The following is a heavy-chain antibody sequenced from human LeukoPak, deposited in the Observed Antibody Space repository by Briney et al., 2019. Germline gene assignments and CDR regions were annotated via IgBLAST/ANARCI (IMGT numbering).Heavy chain of an antibody. Sequence: GGSLRLSCAASGFTFSDAWMSWVRQAPGKGLEWVAVISYDGSNKYYADSVKGRFTISRDNSKNTLYLQMNSLRAEDTAVYYCAKDLRYNWNDDPLEPPYYYGMDVWGQGTTVTVSS. CDR1: GFTFSDAW. D-gene: IGHD1-20*01. CDR2: ISYDGSNK. J-gene: IGHJ6*02. CDR3: AKDLRYNWNDDPLEPPYYYGMDV. V-gene: IGHV3-30*18.